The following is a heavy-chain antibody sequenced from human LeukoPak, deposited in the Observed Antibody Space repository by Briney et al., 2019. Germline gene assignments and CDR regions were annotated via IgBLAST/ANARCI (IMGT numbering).Heavy chain of an antibody. J-gene: IGHJ4*02. CDR2: INPKNAGT. CDR1: GYTFTDHY. Sequence: ASVTVSCKASGYTFTDHYMHWVRQAPGQGLEWMGWINPKNAGTNYAQKFQGRVTITRDTSTGTVYMELSRLSSDDTAVYYCARTLYIAAAPGGFDYWGQGTLVTVSS. CDR3: ARTLYIAAAPGGFDY. V-gene: IGHV1-2*02. D-gene: IGHD6-13*01.